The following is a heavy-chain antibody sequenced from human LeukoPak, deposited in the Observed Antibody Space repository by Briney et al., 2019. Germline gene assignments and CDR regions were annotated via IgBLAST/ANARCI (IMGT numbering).Heavy chain of an antibody. D-gene: IGHD1-26*01. J-gene: IGHJ6*02. CDR2: IYYSGST. V-gene: IGHV4-31*03. CDR1: GGSISSGGYY. Sequence: RPSETLSLTCTVSGGSISSGGYYWSWIRQHPGKGLEWIGYIYYSGSTYYNPSLKSGVTISVDTSKNQFSLKLSSVTAADTAVYYCAREWTVGANKNYGMDVWGQGTTVTVSS. CDR3: AREWTVGANKNYGMDV.